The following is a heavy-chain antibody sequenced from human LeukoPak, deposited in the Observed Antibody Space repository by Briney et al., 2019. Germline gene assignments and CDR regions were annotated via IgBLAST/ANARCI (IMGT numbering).Heavy chain of an antibody. CDR1: GFAVGRNY. D-gene: IGHD1-14*01. Sequence: GGSLRLSCVASGFAVGRNYMSWVRQAPGKGLECVSLIYSGGAIRYADSVEGRFTISRDSSKNTLFLQMNDLTVEDTARYYCARRPGNWGQGILVTVSS. CDR2: IYSGGAI. CDR3: ARRPGN. V-gene: IGHV3-53*01. J-gene: IGHJ4*02.